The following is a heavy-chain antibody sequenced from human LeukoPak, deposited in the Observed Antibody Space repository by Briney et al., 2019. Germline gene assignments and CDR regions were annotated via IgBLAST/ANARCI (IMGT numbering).Heavy chain of an antibody. CDR2: IRSKVYGGTT. V-gene: IGHV3-49*04. J-gene: IGHJ3*02. CDR1: GFTFGDYA. CDR3: TRFTIVGVVDAFDI. D-gene: IGHD3-3*01. Sequence: GGSLRLSCTASGFTFGDYAMRWVRQAPGKGLEWVGFIRSKVYGGTTEYAASVKVRFTISRDDSKSIAYLQMTSLKTEDAGVYYCTRFTIVGVVDAFDIGGQGTMVTVSS.